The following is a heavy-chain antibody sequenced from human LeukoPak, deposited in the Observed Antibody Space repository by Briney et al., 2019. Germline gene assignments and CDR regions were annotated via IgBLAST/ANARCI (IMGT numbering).Heavy chain of an antibody. V-gene: IGHV4-30-4*01. Sequence: SETLSLTCTVSGGSISSGDYYWSWIRQPPGKGLEWIVYIYYSGSTYYNPSLKSRVTISVDKSKNQFSLKLSSVTAADTAVYYCARVPHYYYYYGMDFWGQGTTVTVSS. J-gene: IGHJ6*02. CDR3: ARVPHYYYYYGMDF. CDR1: GGSISSGDYY. CDR2: IYYSGST.